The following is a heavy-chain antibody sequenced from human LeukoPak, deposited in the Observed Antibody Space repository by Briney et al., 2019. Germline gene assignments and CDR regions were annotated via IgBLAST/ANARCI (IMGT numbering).Heavy chain of an antibody. CDR1: GGTFSSYA. CDR2: IIPILGIA. V-gene: IGHV1-69*04. CDR3: ARGIYAGSGYYDC. J-gene: IGHJ4*02. D-gene: IGHD3-22*01. Sequence: SVKVSCKASGGTFSSYAISWVRQAPGQGLEWMGRIIPILGIANYAQKFQGRVTITADKSTSTAYMELSSLRSEDTAVYYCARGIYAGSGYYDCWGQGTLVTVSS.